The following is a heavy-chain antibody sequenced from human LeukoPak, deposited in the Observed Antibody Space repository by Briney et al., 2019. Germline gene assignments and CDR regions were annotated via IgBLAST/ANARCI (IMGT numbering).Heavy chain of an antibody. V-gene: IGHV3-64*01. Sequence: PGRSLRLSCAASGFTFSSYAMHWVRQAPGKGLEYVSAVSSNGGSTFYANSVKGRFTISRDNSKNTLYHQMGSLRGEDMAVYYWARDRCSGHKCWRYFDNWGQGTLVTVSS. CDR2: VSSNGGST. CDR1: GFTFSSYA. J-gene: IGHJ4*02. D-gene: IGHD2-15*01. CDR3: ARDRCSGHKCWRYFDN.